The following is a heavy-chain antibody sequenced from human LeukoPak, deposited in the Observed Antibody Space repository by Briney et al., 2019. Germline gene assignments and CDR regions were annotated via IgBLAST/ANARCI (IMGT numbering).Heavy chain of an antibody. D-gene: IGHD5-12*01. CDR3: ARESGYDRHSYYYYGMDV. CDR2: ISSSSSYI. V-gene: IGHV3-21*01. J-gene: IGHJ6*02. Sequence: GGSLRLSCAASGFTFSSYSMNWVRQAPRKGLEWVSSISSSSSYIYYADSVKGRFTISRDNAKNSLYLQMNSLRAEDTAVYYCARESGYDRHSYYYYGMDVWGQGTTVTVSS. CDR1: GFTFSSYS.